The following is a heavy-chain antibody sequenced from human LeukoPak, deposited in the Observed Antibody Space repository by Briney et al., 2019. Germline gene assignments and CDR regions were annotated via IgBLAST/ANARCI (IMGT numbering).Heavy chain of an antibody. V-gene: IGHV4-38-2*02. CDR1: GYSISSGYY. CDR3: ARAVDTAMVSWFDP. CDR2: IYHSGST. Sequence: SETLSLTCTVSGYSISSGYYWGWIRQPPGKGLEWIGSIYHSGSTYYNPSLKSRVTISVDTSKNQFSLKLSSVTAADTAVYYCARAVDTAMVSWFDPWGQGTLVTVSS. J-gene: IGHJ5*02. D-gene: IGHD5-18*01.